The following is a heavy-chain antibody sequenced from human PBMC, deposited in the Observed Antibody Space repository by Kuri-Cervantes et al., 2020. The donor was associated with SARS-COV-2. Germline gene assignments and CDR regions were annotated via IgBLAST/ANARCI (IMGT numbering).Heavy chain of an antibody. CDR1: GYTFTSYG. V-gene: IGHV1-69*13. J-gene: IGHJ6*02. D-gene: IGHD3-3*01. CDR3: AREGALTIFGVVTVNYYYYGMDV. Sequence: SVKVSCKASGYTFTSYGISWVRQAPGQGLEWMGGIIPIFGTANYAQKFQGRVTITADESTSTAYMELRSLRSDDTAVYYCAREGALTIFGVVTVNYYYYGMDVWGQGTAVTVSS. CDR2: IIPIFGTA.